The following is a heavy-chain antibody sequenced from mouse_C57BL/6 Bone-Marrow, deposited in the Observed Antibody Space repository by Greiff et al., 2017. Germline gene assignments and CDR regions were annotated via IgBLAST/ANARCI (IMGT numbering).Heavy chain of an antibody. CDR1: GYTFTSYG. V-gene: IGHV1-81*01. Sequence: VQLQQSGAELARPGASVKLSCKASGYTFTSYGISWVKQRTGQGLEWIGEIYPRSGNTYYNEKFKGKATLTADKSSSTAYMELRSLKSEDSAVYFCARCPDYYGSSDGYFDVWGTGTTVTVSS. J-gene: IGHJ1*03. CDR3: ARCPDYYGSSDGYFDV. CDR2: IYPRSGNT. D-gene: IGHD1-1*01.